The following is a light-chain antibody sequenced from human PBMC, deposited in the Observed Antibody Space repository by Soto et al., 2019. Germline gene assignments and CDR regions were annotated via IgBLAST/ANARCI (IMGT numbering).Light chain of an antibody. CDR1: SSDVGGYNY. V-gene: IGLV2-14*01. Sequence: QSALTQPASVSGSPGQSITISCTGTSSDVGGYNYVSWYQQNPGKAPKVMIYDVSNRPSGVSNRFSGSKSGNTASLTISGLQAEDEADYYCRSYTSSSTLVLFGGGTKLTVL. CDR2: DVS. J-gene: IGLJ2*01. CDR3: RSYTSSSTLVL.